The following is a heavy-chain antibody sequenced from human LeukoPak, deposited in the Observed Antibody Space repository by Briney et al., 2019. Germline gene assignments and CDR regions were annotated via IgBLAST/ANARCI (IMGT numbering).Heavy chain of an antibody. D-gene: IGHD4-23*01. Sequence: SETLSLTCAVYGGSFSGYYWSWIRQPPGKGLEWIGEINHSGSTNYNPSLKSRVTISVDTSKNQFSLKLSSVTAADTAVYYCARARNAVTPPNYWGQGTLVTVSS. V-gene: IGHV4-34*01. CDR3: ARARNAVTPPNY. J-gene: IGHJ4*02. CDR1: GGSFSGYY. CDR2: INHSGST.